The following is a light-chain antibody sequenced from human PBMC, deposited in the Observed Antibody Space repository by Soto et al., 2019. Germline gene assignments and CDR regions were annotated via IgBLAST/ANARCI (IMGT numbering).Light chain of an antibody. CDR3: CSYAGSPRYV. CDR1: SSDVGTYNY. V-gene: IGLV2-11*01. Sequence: QSALTQPRSVSGSPGQSVTISCTGTSSDVGTYNYVSWYQQHPGKAPKVMIYDVSERPSGVPDRFSGSKSGNTASLTISGLQAEDEADYYCCSYAGSPRYVFRTGTKVTVL. J-gene: IGLJ1*01. CDR2: DVS.